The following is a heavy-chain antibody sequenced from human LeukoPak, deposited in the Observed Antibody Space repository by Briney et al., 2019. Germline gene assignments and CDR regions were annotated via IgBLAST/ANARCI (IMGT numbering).Heavy chain of an antibody. CDR2: ISGSGDTT. J-gene: IGHJ4*02. Sequence: GESLRLSCAASGFTFSSYAMTWVRQAPGKGLEWVSVISGSGDTTYYADSVKGRFTISRDNSKNTLYLQMNSLRAEDTAVYFCARSRDGYKRFDSWGQGILVTVSS. CDR1: GFTFSSYA. D-gene: IGHD5-24*01. V-gene: IGHV3-23*01. CDR3: ARSRDGYKRFDS.